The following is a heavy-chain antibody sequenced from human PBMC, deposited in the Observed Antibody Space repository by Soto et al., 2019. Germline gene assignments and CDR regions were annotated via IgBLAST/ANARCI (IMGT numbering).Heavy chain of an antibody. CDR1: GASVSSGRYY. CDR3: ARVFSSSWFYYFDF. Sequence: SETLSLTCTVSGASVSSGRYYWSWIRQPPGKGLEWIGYIYYNGITNYNPYLKSRLTISLDTSKNQFSLKLSSVTAADTAVYYCARVFSSSWFYYFDFWGQGTLVT. D-gene: IGHD6-13*01. CDR2: IYYNGIT. J-gene: IGHJ4*02. V-gene: IGHV4-61*01.